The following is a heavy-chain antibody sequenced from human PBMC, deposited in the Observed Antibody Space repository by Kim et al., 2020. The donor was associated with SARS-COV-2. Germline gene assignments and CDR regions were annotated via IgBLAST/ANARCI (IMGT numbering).Heavy chain of an antibody. J-gene: IGHJ4*02. V-gene: IGHV3-64D*06. CDR3: VKDSGFMGVPAVIFDY. CDR2: ISSNGGST. D-gene: IGHD2-2*01. Sequence: GGSLRLSCSASGFTFSSYAMHWVRQAPGKGLEYVSAISSNGGSTYYADSVKGRFTISRDNSKNTLYLQMSSLRAEDTAVYYCVKDSGFMGVPAVIFDYWGQGTLVTVSS. CDR1: GFTFSSYA.